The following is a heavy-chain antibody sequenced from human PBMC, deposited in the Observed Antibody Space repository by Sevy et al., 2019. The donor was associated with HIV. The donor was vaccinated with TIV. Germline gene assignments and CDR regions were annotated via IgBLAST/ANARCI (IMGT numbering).Heavy chain of an antibody. D-gene: IGHD2-2*01. CDR2: ISSTSNFI. Sequence: GSLRLSCAASGFTFSSYGMNWVRQAPGKGLEWVSSISSTSNFIYYADSVKGRFTISRDNAKNSLYLQMNSLRAEDTAVYYCARGEYCSSTTCSYFDYWGQGTLVTVSS. CDR1: GFTFSSYG. CDR3: ARGEYCSSTTCSYFDY. J-gene: IGHJ4*02. V-gene: IGHV3-21*01.